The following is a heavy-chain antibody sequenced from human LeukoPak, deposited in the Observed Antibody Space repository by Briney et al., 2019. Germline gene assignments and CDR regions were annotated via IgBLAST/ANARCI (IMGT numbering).Heavy chain of an antibody. CDR3: TRGGGSDELDHDH. CDR2: ISSSSSYF. D-gene: IGHD5-12*01. J-gene: IGHJ4*02. Sequence: PGGSLRLSCAASGFTFSSNNLNWVRQAPGKGLEWVSSISSSSSYFSSADSVRGRITISSDYAKKSHFQKMSSRTAEETAVYYSTRGGGSDELDHDHWGQGTLVTVSS. V-gene: IGHV3-21*01. CDR1: GFTFSSNN.